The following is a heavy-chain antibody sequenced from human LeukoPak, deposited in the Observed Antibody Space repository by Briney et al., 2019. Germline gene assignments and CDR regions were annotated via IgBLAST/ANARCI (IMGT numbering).Heavy chain of an antibody. Sequence: GGSLRLSCAASGFTFSSYAMSWVRQAPGKGLEWVSAISGSGGSTYYADSVKGRFTISRDNSKNTLYLQMNSLRAEDTAVYYCAKAYSSSWYGGSSDYWGQGTLVTVSS. CDR2: ISGSGGST. CDR3: AKAYSSSWYGGSSDY. V-gene: IGHV3-23*01. CDR1: GFTFSSYA. D-gene: IGHD6-13*01. J-gene: IGHJ4*02.